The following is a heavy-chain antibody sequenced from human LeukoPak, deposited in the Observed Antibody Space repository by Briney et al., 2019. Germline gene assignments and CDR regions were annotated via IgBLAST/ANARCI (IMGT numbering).Heavy chain of an antibody. V-gene: IGHV3-30*02. J-gene: IGHJ3*01. D-gene: IGHD3-16*01. CDR3: AKRADYYDSSRALYDAFDL. Sequence: GGSLRLSCAASGFTFRTYGMHWVRQAPGKGLEWVTFIRFDGSDKFYADSVRGRFTISRDNSKNTLFLQLNSLRVEDTAVYYCAKRADYYDSSRALYDAFDLWGQGTMVTVSS. CDR1: GFTFRTYG. CDR2: IRFDGSDK.